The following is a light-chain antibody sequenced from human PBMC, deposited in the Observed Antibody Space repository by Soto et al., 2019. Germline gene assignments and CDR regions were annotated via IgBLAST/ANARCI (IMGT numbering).Light chain of an antibody. CDR3: QQSYSTPRT. Sequence: DIQMTHSPSSLSSSLVHILTITCLASQSISSYLNWYQQKPGKAPKLLIYAASSLQSGVPSRFSGSGSGTDFTLTISSLQPEDFATYYCQQSYSTPRTFGQGTKVDIK. CDR1: QSISSY. J-gene: IGKJ1*01. CDR2: AAS. V-gene: IGKV1-39*01.